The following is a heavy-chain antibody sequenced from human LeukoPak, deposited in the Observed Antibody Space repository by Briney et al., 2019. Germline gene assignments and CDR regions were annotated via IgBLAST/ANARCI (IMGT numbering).Heavy chain of an antibody. CDR2: IYSSGST. CDR1: GGSISTGSYY. V-gene: IGHV4-31*03. CDR3: ARAPKLRFLEWLLLDY. Sequence: SETLSLTCTVSGGSISTGSYYWSWIRQHPGKGLEWIGYIYSSGSTYYDPSLKSRVTISVDTSKNQFSLKLSSVTAADTAVYYCARAPKLRFLEWLLLDYWGQGTLVTVSS. D-gene: IGHD3-3*01. J-gene: IGHJ4*02.